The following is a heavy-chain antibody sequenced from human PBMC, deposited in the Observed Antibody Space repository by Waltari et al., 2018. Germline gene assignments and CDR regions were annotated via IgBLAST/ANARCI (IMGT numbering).Heavy chain of an antibody. CDR1: GGSFSGYY. V-gene: IGHV4-34*01. Sequence: QVQLQQWGAGLLKPSETLSLNCAVYGGSFSGYYWCWIRQPPGKGLEWIGEINHSGSTNYNPSLKSRVTISVDTSKNQFSLKLSSVTAADTAVYYCARYNWNPKGGMDVWGQGTTVTVSS. CDR3: ARYNWNPKGGMDV. CDR2: INHSGST. J-gene: IGHJ6*02. D-gene: IGHD1-20*01.